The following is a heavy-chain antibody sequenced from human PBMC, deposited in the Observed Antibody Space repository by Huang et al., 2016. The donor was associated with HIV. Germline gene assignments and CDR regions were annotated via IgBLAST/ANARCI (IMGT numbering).Heavy chain of an antibody. J-gene: IGHJ2*01. CDR1: GGSVSGHY. D-gene: IGHD6-13*01. CDR3: ARASWYEPRSWYFGL. V-gene: IGHV4-34*01. Sequence: QVQLQQWGAGLLKPSETLSLTCAVYGGSVSGHYWSWIRRPPGKGLEWIAEINDNGYTNYSPSLKSRVTISVHTSRNQFSLKLNSVTAADAAVYYCARASWYEPRSWYFGLWGRGTLVTVSS. CDR2: INDNGYT.